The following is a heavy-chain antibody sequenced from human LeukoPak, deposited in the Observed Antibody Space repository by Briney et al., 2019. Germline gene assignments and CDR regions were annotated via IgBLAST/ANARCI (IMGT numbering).Heavy chain of an antibody. Sequence: GGSLRLSCAASGFIVSNNFMSWVRQAPGKGLEWVSAISGSGGSTYYADSVKGRFTISRDNSKNTLYLQMNSLRAEDTAVYYCAKEALGGWFDPWGQGTLVTVSS. J-gene: IGHJ5*02. D-gene: IGHD3-10*01. V-gene: IGHV3-23*01. CDR2: ISGSGGST. CDR1: GFIVSNNF. CDR3: AKEALGGWFDP.